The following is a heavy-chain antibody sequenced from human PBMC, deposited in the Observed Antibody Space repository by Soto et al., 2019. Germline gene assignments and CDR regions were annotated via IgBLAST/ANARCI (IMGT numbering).Heavy chain of an antibody. D-gene: IGHD6-19*01. CDR3: AKGDLAPGIAVAGLPPAPDY. CDR1: GFTFDDYA. CDR2: ISWNSGSI. Sequence: LRLSCAASGFTFDDYAMHWVRQAPGKGLEWVSGISWNSGSIGYADSVKGRFTISRDNAKNSLYLQMNSLRAEDTALYYCAKGDLAPGIAVAGLPPAPDYWGQGTLVTVSS. J-gene: IGHJ4*02. V-gene: IGHV3-9*01.